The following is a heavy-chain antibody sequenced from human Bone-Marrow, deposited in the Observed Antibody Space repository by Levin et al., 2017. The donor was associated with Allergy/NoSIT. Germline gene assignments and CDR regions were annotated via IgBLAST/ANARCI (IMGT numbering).Heavy chain of an antibody. Sequence: GGSLRLSCAASGFIFSNYAMHWVRQAPGKGLEWVSGISGNGINTYYVDSVKGRFTVSRDNSKSTLYLQINSLRADDTALYYCATAYSGGTYFDSWGQGTLVTVSS. J-gene: IGHJ4*02. CDR2: ISGNGINT. CDR1: GFIFSNYA. CDR3: ATAYSGGTYFDS. V-gene: IGHV3-23*01. D-gene: IGHD1-26*01.